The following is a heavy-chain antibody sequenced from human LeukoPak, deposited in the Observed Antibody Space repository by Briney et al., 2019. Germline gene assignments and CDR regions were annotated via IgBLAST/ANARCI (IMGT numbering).Heavy chain of an antibody. D-gene: IGHD5/OR15-5a*01. Sequence: GGSLRLSCAASGSTFRSHAMHWVRQAPGKGLEWVSGISAGATTTYYADSVKGHFTISRDNSKNTLYLQMNSLRVDDTAMYYCAKGPTVSTFGYWGRGTLVTVSS. V-gene: IGHV3-23*01. CDR1: GSTFRSHA. J-gene: IGHJ4*02. CDR2: ISAGATTT. CDR3: AKGPTVSTFGY.